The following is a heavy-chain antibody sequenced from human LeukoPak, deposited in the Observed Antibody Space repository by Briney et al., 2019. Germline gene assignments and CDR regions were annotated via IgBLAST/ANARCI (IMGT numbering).Heavy chain of an antibody. D-gene: IGHD2-8*02. CDR2: IDTNTGAT. V-gene: IGHV1-2*02. Sequence: ASMKVSWKASGYTFTAYYIHWVRQAPGQGLEWMGWIDTNTGATKYAQKFQGRVTITRDTSTGTAYMELSSLISGDTALYDCANEALCAGGSCNVQRVASWGPGTLVTVSS. J-gene: IGHJ4*02. CDR1: GYTFTAYY. CDR3: ANEALCAGGSCNVQRVAS.